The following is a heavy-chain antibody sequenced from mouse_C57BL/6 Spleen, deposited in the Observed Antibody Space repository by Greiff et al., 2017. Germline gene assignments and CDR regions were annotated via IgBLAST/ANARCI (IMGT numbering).Heavy chain of an antibody. D-gene: IGHD2-5*01. Sequence: VQLQESGPELVKPGASVKISCKASGYSFTSYYIHWVKQRPGQGLEWIGWIYPGSGNTKYNEKFKGKATLTADTSSSTAYMQLSSLSSEYSSVYYCARPYSNLAWFAYWGQGTLVTVSA. CDR3: ARPYSNLAWFAY. CDR1: GYSFTSYY. J-gene: IGHJ3*01. V-gene: IGHV1-66*01. CDR2: IYPGSGNT.